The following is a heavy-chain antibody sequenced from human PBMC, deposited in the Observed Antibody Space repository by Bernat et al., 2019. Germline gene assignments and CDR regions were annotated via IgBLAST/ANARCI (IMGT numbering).Heavy chain of an antibody. J-gene: IGHJ6*03. CDR3: AGLAVAGNYYYYYYMDV. CDR1: GGSISSSSYY. CDR2: IYYSGST. V-gene: IGHV4-39*01. Sequence: QLQLQESGPGLVKPSETLSLTCTVSGGSISSSSYYWGWIRQPPGKGLEWIGSIYYSGSTYYNPSLKSRVTISVDTSKNQFSLKLSSVTAADTAVYYCAGLAVAGNYYYYYYMDVWGKGTTVTVSS. D-gene: IGHD6-19*01.